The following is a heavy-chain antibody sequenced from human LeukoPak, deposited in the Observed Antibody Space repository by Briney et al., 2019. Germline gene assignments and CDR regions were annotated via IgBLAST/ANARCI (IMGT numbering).Heavy chain of an antibody. CDR2: IYYSGST. CDR3: ARPQRVRAFDI. J-gene: IGHJ3*02. CDR1: GGSISSSSYY. D-gene: IGHD4/OR15-4a*01. Sequence: SETLSLTCTVSGGSISSSSYYWGWIRQPPGKGLEWIGSIYYSGSTYYNPSLKSRVTISVDTSKNQFSLKLSSVTAADTAVYYCARPQRVRAFDIWGQGTMVTVSS. V-gene: IGHV4-39*01.